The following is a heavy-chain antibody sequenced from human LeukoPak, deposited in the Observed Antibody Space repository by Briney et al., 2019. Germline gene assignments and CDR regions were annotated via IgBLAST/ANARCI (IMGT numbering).Heavy chain of an antibody. CDR3: AKDYGIAARPGYYFDY. J-gene: IGHJ4*02. CDR2: ISWNSGSI. D-gene: IGHD6-6*01. V-gene: IGHV3-9*01. Sequence: SLRLSXXAXGFTFDDYAMHWVRQAPGKGLEWVSGISWNSGSIVYADSVKGRFTISRDNAKNSLYLQMNSLRAEDTALYYCAKDYGIAARPGYYFDYWGQGTLVTVSS. CDR1: GFTFDDYA.